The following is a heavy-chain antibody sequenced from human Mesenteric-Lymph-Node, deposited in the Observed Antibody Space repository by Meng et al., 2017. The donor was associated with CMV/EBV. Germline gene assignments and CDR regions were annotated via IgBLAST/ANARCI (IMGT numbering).Heavy chain of an antibody. CDR3: ARHVFYCTNGVCPYFDY. J-gene: IGHJ4*02. V-gene: IGHV5-51*01. CDR2: IYPGDSDT. D-gene: IGHD2-8*01. CDR1: GYSFTSYW. Sequence: GESLKISCKGSGYSFTSYWIGWVRQMPGKGLEWMGIIYPGDSDTRYSPSFQGQVTISADKSISTAYLQRSSLKASDTAMYYCARHVFYCTNGVCPYFDYWGQGTLVTVSS.